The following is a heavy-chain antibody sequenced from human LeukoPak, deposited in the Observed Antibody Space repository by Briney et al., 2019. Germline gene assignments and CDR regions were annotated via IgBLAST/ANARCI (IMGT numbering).Heavy chain of an antibody. Sequence: GGSLRLSCAASGFTFSSYAMHWVRQAPGKGLEWVAVISYDGSNKYYADSVKGRFTISRDNSKNTLYLQMNSLRAEDTAVYYCARSDNMERTRTLWFGESFNWFDPWGQGTLVTVSS. CDR1: GFTFSSYA. CDR2: ISYDGSNK. J-gene: IGHJ5*02. CDR3: ARSDNMERTRTLWFGESFNWFDP. V-gene: IGHV3-30-3*01. D-gene: IGHD3-10*01.